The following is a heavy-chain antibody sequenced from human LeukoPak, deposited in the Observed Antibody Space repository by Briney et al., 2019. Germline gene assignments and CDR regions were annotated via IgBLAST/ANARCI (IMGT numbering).Heavy chain of an antibody. CDR1: GGSFSGYY. Sequence: SETLSLTCAVYGGSFSGYYWSWIRQPPGKGLEWIGEINHSGSTNYNQSLKSRVTISVDKSKSQFSLKLSSVTAADTAVYYCAGRLTPYYFDYWGQGTLVTVSS. V-gene: IGHV4-34*01. CDR2: INHSGST. J-gene: IGHJ4*02. CDR3: AGRLTPYYFDY.